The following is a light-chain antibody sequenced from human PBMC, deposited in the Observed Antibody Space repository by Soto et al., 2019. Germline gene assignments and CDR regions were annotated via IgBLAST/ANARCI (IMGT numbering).Light chain of an antibody. CDR1: QSISNW. V-gene: IGKV1-5*03. CDR2: KAS. CDR3: QQYTSYYT. Sequence: DIQMTQSPSTLSASVGDRVTITCRASQSISNWLAWYQQKPGKAPKLLIYKASTLQSGVPSRFIGSGSGADFTLTISSLQPDDFGTYYCQQYTSYYTFGQGTKREIK. J-gene: IGKJ2*01.